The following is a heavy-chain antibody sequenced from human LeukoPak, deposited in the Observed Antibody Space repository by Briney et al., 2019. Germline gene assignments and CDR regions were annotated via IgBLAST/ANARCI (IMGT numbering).Heavy chain of an antibody. CDR2: IIPIFGTA. D-gene: IGHD1-1*01. CDR3: AISVQTGTTVPLDY. CDR1: GGTFSSYA. Sequence: SVNVSCKASGGTFSSYAISWERQPHGQGLEWMGGIIPIFGTANYAQKFQDRVTITADESTSTAYMELSSLRAEDTAVYYCAISVQTGTTVPLDYWGQGTLVTVSS. V-gene: IGHV1-69*01. J-gene: IGHJ4*02.